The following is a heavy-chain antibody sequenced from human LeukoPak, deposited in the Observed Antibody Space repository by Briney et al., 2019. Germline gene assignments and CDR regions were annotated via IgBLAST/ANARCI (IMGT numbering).Heavy chain of an antibody. Sequence: GGSLRFSCAASGFTFDDYAMHWVRQAPGKGLEWVSGISWNSGSIGYADSVKGRFTISRDNAKNSLYLQMNSLRAEDTALYYCAKDVLTSSSSFFDYWGQGTLVTVSS. V-gene: IGHV3-9*01. CDR3: AKDVLTSSSSFFDY. J-gene: IGHJ4*02. D-gene: IGHD2-2*01. CDR1: GFTFDDYA. CDR2: ISWNSGSI.